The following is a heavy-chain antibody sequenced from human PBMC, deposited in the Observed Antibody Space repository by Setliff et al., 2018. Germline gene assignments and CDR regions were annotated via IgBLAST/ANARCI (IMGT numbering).Heavy chain of an antibody. CDR3: ANSMPNYYDSSGYYSGSLSDAFDI. Sequence: PGGSLRLSCAASGFTFSSYGMHWVRQAPGKGLEWVAFIRYDGSNKYYADSVKGRFTISRDNSKNTLYLQMNSLRAEDTAVYYCANSMPNYYDSSGYYSGSLSDAFDIWGQGTMVTVSS. CDR2: IRYDGSNK. V-gene: IGHV3-30*02. J-gene: IGHJ3*02. D-gene: IGHD3-22*01. CDR1: GFTFSSYG.